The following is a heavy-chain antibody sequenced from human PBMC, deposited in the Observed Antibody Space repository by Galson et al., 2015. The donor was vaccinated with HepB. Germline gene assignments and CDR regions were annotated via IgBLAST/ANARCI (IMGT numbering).Heavy chain of an antibody. D-gene: IGHD2-15*01. J-gene: IGHJ4*02. CDR1: GYTFSSYA. CDR2: IIPIFGTA. Sequence: SVKVSCKASGYTFSSYAISWVRQAPGQGLEWMGGIIPIFGTANYAQKFQGRVTITADESTSTAYMELSSLRSEDTAVYYCARAPLGYCSGGSCYSVDYWGQGTLVTVSS. CDR3: ARAPLGYCSGGSCYSVDY. V-gene: IGHV1-69*13.